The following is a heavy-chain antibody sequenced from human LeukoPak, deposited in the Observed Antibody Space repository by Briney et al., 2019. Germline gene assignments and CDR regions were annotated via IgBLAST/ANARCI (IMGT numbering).Heavy chain of an antibody. J-gene: IGHJ4*02. D-gene: IGHD3-10*01. Sequence: ASVKVSCKASGYTFSGYYMHWMRQAPGQGLEWMGWINPNSGGTNYAQKFQGRVTMTRDTSISTAYMELRRLRSDDTAVYYCARSSLYYYGSGTHDKACLDYWGQGTLVTVSS. V-gene: IGHV1-2*02. CDR3: ARSSLYYYGSGTHDKACLDY. CDR2: INPNSGGT. CDR1: GYTFSGYY.